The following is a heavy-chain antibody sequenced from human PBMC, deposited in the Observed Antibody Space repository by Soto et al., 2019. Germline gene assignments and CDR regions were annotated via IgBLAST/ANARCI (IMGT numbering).Heavy chain of an antibody. J-gene: IGHJ6*02. CDR1: GFTFDDYT. CDR2: ISWDGGST. CDR3: AKDLPDDYGDHGYYGMDV. V-gene: IGHV3-43*01. Sequence: HPGGSLRLSCAASGFTFDDYTMHWVRQAPGKGLEWVSLISWDGGSTYYADSVKGRFTISRDNSKNSLYLQMNSLRTEDTALYYCAKDLPDDYGDHGYYGMDVWGQGTTVTVSS. D-gene: IGHD4-17*01.